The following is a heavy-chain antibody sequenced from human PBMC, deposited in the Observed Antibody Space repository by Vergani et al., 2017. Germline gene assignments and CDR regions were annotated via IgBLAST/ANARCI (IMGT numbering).Heavy chain of an antibody. CDR3: ARGYYDILTGYFGDAFDI. J-gene: IGHJ3*02. D-gene: IGHD3-9*01. CDR1: GYSFTSYW. CDR2: IYPGDSDT. Sequence: EVQLVPSGAEVKTPGESLKISCKGSGYSFTSYWIGWVRQMPGKGLEWMGIIYPGDSDTRYSPSFQGQVTISADKSISTAYLQWSSLKASDTAMYYCARGYYDILTGYFGDAFDIWGQGTMVTVSS. V-gene: IGHV5-51*03.